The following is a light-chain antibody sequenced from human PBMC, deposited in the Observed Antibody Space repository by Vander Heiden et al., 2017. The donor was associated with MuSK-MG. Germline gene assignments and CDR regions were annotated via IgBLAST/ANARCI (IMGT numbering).Light chain of an antibody. CDR3: QQSYTIPIT. CDR2: AAS. V-gene: IGKV1-39*01. CDR1: QSISIN. J-gene: IGKJ5*01. Sequence: DIQMTQSPSSLSASVGDRVTITCRASQSISINLNWYQQKPGKAPKLLIYAASSLQSGVPSRFSASGSGTDFTLTISSLQPEDFATYYCQQSYTIPITFGQGTRLEIK.